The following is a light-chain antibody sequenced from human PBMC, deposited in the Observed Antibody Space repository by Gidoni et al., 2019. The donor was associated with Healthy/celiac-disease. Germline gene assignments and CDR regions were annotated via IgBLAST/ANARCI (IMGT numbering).Light chain of an antibody. CDR2: VGTGGIVG. J-gene: IGLJ1*01. CDR3: GADHGSGSNFVYV. Sequence: QPVLTQPPSASASLGASVTLTCTLSSGYSNYKVDWYQQRPGKGPRFVMRVGTGGIVGSKGDGIPDRFSVLGSGLNRYLTIKNIQEEDESDYHCGADHGSGSNFVYVFGTGTKVTVX. V-gene: IGLV9-49*01. CDR1: SGYSNYK.